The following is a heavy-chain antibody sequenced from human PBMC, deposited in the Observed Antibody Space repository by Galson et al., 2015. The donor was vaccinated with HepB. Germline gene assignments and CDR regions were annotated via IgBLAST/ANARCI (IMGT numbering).Heavy chain of an antibody. CDR2: IYYSGST. V-gene: IGHV4-39*07. D-gene: IGHD3-3*01. CDR1: GGSISSSSYY. Sequence: TLSLTCTVSGGSISSSSYYWGWIRQPPGKGLEWIGSIYYSGSTYYNPSLKSRVTISVDTSKNQFSLKLSSVTAADTAVYYCARRITIFGVVIRVWFDPWGQGTLVTVSS. J-gene: IGHJ5*02. CDR3: ARRITIFGVVIRVWFDP.